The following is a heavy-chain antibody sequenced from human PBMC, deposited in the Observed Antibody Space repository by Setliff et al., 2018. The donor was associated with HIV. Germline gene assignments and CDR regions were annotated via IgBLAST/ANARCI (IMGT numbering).Heavy chain of an antibody. D-gene: IGHD3-10*01. CDR2: VYYSGST. J-gene: IGHJ4*02. Sequence: PSETLSLTCTVSGGSIRSSSYYWGWIRQPPGKGLEWIGSVYYSGSTYYNPSLESRVTISADMSKNQFSLKLSSVTAADTAVYYCATSPAGEILGSRPFYFDYWGQGTLVTVSS. CDR1: GGSIRSSSYY. V-gene: IGHV4-39*07. CDR3: ATSPAGEILGSRPFYFDY.